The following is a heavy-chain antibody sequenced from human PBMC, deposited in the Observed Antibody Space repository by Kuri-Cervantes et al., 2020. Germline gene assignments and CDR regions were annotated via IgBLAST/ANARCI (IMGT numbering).Heavy chain of an antibody. V-gene: IGHV3-7*01. CDR1: GFTFNDFW. CDR3: GRGGHVMDV. J-gene: IGHJ6*02. Sequence: GGSLRLSCVASGFTFNDFWMTWVRQAPGKGLEWVANIKQDGSQLHYLDSVKGRFTISRDNAKNSLSMQMNSLRAEDTADYYCGRGGHVMDVWGQGTTVTVSS. CDR2: IKQDGSQL.